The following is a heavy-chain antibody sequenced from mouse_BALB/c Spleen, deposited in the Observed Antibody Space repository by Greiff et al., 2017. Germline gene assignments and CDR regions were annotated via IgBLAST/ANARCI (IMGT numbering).Heavy chain of an antibody. D-gene: IGHD1-1*01. CDR3: ARRYYGSSYWYCYV. CDR2: ISSGGGST. CDR1: GFAFSSYD. Sequence: EVQLVESGGGLVKPGGSLKLSCAASGFAFSSYDMSWVRQTPEKRLEWVAYISSGGGSTYYPDTVKGRFTISRDNAKNTLYLQMSSLKSEDTAMYYCARRYYGSSYWYCYVWGAGTTVTVSS. J-gene: IGHJ1*01. V-gene: IGHV5-12-1*01.